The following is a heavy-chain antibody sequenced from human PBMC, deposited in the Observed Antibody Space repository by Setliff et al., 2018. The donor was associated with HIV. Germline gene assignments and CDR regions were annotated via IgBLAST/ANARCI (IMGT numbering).Heavy chain of an antibody. CDR2: IKEDGSEK. D-gene: IGHD3-16*01. CDR3: GGGGDYSSYYMDV. J-gene: IGHJ6*03. Sequence: PGGSLRLSCTASGFTFSGYWMSWVRQAPGKGLEWVANIKEDGSEKYYVDSVKGRFTISRDNAKNSLYLQMNRLRPEDTAVYYCGGGGDYSSYYMDVWGKGTTVTVSS. CDR1: GFTFSGYW. V-gene: IGHV3-7*03.